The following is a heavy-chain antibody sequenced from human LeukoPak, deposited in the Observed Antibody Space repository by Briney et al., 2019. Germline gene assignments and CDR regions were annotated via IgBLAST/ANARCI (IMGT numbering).Heavy chain of an antibody. Sequence: PSETLSLTCAVYGGSFSGYYWSWIRQPPGKGLEWIGEINHSGSTNHNPSLKSRVTISVDTSKNQLSLKLSSVTAADTAVYYCARGGIAARPNWFDPWGQGTLVTVSS. J-gene: IGHJ5*02. CDR2: INHSGST. V-gene: IGHV4-34*01. CDR3: ARGGIAARPNWFDP. CDR1: GGSFSGYY. D-gene: IGHD6-6*01.